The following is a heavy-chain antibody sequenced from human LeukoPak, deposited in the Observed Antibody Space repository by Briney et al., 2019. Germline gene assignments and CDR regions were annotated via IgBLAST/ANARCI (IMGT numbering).Heavy chain of an antibody. Sequence: GVSLRLSCAASGFTFSDYTMNWVRQAPGKGREWISSICSSSSYKFFADSVKGRFPISRHFPKNALYPQLNSLRAEDTAVYCCARQLDSPGYIQHWGQGTLVTASS. V-gene: IGHV3-21*01. CDR1: GFTFSDYT. CDR3: ARQLDSPGYIQH. CDR2: ICSSSSYK. D-gene: IGHD2-2*03. J-gene: IGHJ1*01.